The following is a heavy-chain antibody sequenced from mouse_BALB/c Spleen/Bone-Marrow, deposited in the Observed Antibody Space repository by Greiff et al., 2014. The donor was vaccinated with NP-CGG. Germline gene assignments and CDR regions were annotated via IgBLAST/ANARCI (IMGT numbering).Heavy chain of an antibody. CDR2: IWGDGIT. CDR3: AREGNYFDY. J-gene: IGHJ2*01. CDR1: GFSLTVYG. Sequence: QVQLQQPGPGLVAPSQSLSITCTVSGFSLTVYGVNWVRQPPGKGLEWLGMIWGDGITDYNSAFKSGLSISKDDSKSQVFLKMNSLQTDDTAKYYCAREGNYFDYWGQGTTLTVSS. V-gene: IGHV2-6-7*01.